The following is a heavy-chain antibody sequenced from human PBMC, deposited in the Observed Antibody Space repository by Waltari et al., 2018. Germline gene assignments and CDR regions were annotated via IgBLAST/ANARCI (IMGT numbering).Heavy chain of an antibody. Sequence: EVQLVESGGGLVQPGGTLRFSCAASGFPFSSYSLNWVRQAPGKGLEWVSYISSSSSTIYYADSVKGRFTISRDNAKNSLYLQMNSLRAEDTAVYYCARADRDYYYGMDVWGQGTTVTVSS. J-gene: IGHJ6*02. V-gene: IGHV3-48*01. D-gene: IGHD3-22*01. CDR3: ARADRDYYYGMDV. CDR1: GFPFSSYS. CDR2: ISSSSSTI.